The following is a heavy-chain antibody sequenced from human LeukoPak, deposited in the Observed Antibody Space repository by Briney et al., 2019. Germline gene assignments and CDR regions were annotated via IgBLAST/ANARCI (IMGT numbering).Heavy chain of an antibody. J-gene: IGHJ4*02. V-gene: IGHV4-59*01. CDR2: IYYSGST. CDR1: GGSISSYY. CDR3: ARYNGGDFGVVIRGDFDY. Sequence: SETLSLTCTVSGGSISSYYWSWIRQPPGKGLEWIGYIYYSGSTNYNPSLKSRVTISVDTSKNQFSLKLSSVTAADTAVYYCARYNGGDFGVVIRGDFDYWGQGTLVIVSS. D-gene: IGHD3-3*01.